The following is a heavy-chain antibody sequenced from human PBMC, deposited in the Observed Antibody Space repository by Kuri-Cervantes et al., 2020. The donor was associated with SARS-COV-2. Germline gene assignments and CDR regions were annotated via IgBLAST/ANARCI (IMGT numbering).Heavy chain of an antibody. D-gene: IGHD6-6*01. CDR1: GYSISSGYY. CDR2: IYHSGST. Sequence: SQTLSLTCAVSGYSISSGYYWGWIRQPPGKGLEWIGSIYHSGSTYYNPSLKSRVTISVDTSKNQFSLKLSSVTAADTAVYYCARRPGEYSSSIARGPFDYWGQGTLVTVSS. J-gene: IGHJ4*02. CDR3: ARRPGEYSSSIARGPFDY. V-gene: IGHV4-38-2*01.